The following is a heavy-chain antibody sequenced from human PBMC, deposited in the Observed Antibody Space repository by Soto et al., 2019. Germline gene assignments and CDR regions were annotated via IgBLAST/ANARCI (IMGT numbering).Heavy chain of an antibody. J-gene: IGHJ6*02. D-gene: IGHD1-7*01. V-gene: IGHV4-31*03. CDR1: GGSISSGGYY. CDR3: ARVNYPFPRGMDV. CDR2: IYYSGST. Sequence: QVQLQESGPGLVKPSQTLSLTCTVSGGSISSGGYYWSWIRQHPGKGLEWIGYIYYSGSTYYNPSLQDRGNLTIKPAKNQFSLKLNPLTAADTAVFYCARVNYPFPRGMDVRGQGNTVTVSS.